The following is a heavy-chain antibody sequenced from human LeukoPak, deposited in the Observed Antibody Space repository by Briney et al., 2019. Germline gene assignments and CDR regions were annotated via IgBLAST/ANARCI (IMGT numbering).Heavy chain of an antibody. V-gene: IGHV4-39*01. J-gene: IGHJ4*02. CDR2: IYHSGST. D-gene: IGHD4-23*01. Sequence: PSETLSLTCTVSGGSISSSSYYWGWIRQPPGKGLEWIGSIYHSGSTYYNPSLQSRVTISVDTSKDHFSLKLSSVTAADTAVYYCARHPRYGGDSGVFDSWGQGTLVTVSS. CDR1: GGSISSSSYY. CDR3: ARHPRYGGDSGVFDS.